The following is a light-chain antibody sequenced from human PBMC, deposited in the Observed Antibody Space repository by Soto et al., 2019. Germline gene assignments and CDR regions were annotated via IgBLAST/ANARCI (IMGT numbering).Light chain of an antibody. CDR2: EVI. CDR1: RTDVGSYNL. V-gene: IGLV2-23*02. CDR3: CSYAGSRDYV. Sequence: QSALTQPASVSGSPGQSITISCTGTRTDVGSYNLVSWYQQHPGKAPKLMIFEVIKRPSGVSNRFSGSRSGNTASLTISGLQAEDEADYYCCSYAGSRDYVFGTGTKVTVL. J-gene: IGLJ1*01.